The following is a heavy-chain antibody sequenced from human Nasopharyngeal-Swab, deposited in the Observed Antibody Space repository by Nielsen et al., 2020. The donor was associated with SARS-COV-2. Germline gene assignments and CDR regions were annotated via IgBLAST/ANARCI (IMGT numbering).Heavy chain of an antibody. CDR2: ISSSGSYI. V-gene: IGHV3-21*01. Sequence: GGSLRLSCAASGFTFSSYTMNWVRQAPGKGLEWVSSISSSGSYIYYADSVKGRFTISRDNAKNSLYLQMNSLRAEDTAVYYCARGAYDYVWGSYRPIDYWGQGTLVTVSS. CDR3: ARGAYDYVWGSYRPIDY. D-gene: IGHD3-16*02. CDR1: GFTFSSYT. J-gene: IGHJ4*02.